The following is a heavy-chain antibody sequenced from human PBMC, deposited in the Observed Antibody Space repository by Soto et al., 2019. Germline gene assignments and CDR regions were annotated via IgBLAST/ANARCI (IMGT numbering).Heavy chain of an antibody. Sequence: GGSLRLSCAASGFTFSSYWMSWVRQAPGKGLEWVANIKQDGSEKYYVDSVKGRFTISRDNAKNSLYLQMNSLRAEDTAVHYCASYYYDSSGYYGFDPWGQGTLVTVSS. V-gene: IGHV3-7*03. CDR2: IKQDGSEK. J-gene: IGHJ5*02. CDR3: ASYYYDSSGYYGFDP. D-gene: IGHD3-22*01. CDR1: GFTFSSYW.